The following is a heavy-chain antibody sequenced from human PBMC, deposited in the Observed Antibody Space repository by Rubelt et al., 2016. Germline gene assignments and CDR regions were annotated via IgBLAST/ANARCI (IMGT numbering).Heavy chain of an antibody. Sequence: QVQLQESGPGLVKPSETLSLTCTVSGGSISSYYWSWIRQPPGKGLEWIGYIYYSGSTNYNPSLKSRVTISVDTSKNQFSLKLSSVTAADTAVYYRARHGPSYYDFNPELDYWGQGTLVTVSS. D-gene: IGHD3-3*01. J-gene: IGHJ4*02. CDR2: IYYSGST. V-gene: IGHV4-59*08. CDR3: ARHGPSYYDFNPELDY. CDR1: GGSISSYY.